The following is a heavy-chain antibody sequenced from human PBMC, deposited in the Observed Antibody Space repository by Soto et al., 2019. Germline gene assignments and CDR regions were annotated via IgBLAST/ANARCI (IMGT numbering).Heavy chain of an antibody. J-gene: IGHJ6*02. CDR2: ISAYNGNT. V-gene: IGHV1-18*01. CDR1: GYTFTSYG. CDR3: ARESPRSYYYYGMDV. Sequence: ASVKVSCKASGYTFTSYGISWVRQAPGQGLEWMGWISAYNGNTNYAQKLQGRVTMTTDTSTSQAYMELRSLRSDDTAVYYCARESPRSYYYYGMDVWGQGTTVTVSS.